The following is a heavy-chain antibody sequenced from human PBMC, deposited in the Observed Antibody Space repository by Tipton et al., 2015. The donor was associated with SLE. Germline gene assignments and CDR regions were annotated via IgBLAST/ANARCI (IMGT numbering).Heavy chain of an antibody. Sequence: TLSLTCTVSGGSISTTTYFWNWIRQPAGRGLEWIGRGFAGGLTDYNPSLSSRVTMSLDTSKNQFSLDLTSVTAADTAVYYCARQAPNWGPTDWYFDLWGRGTLVTVSS. V-gene: IGHV4-61*02. CDR2: GFAGGLT. D-gene: IGHD7-27*01. J-gene: IGHJ2*01. CDR3: ARQAPNWGPTDWYFDL. CDR1: GGSISTTTYF.